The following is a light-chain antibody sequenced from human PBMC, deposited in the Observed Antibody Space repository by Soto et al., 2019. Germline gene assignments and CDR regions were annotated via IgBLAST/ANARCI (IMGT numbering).Light chain of an antibody. CDR3: QQYNSWPLN. CDR2: VAS. Sequence: EIVMTQSPATLSVSPGERATLSCRASQSLNSNLAWYQQNPGQAPRLLIYVASTRATGIPARFSGSGSGTEFTLTISSLQSEDFAVYYCQQYNSWPLNFGGGTKVAIK. CDR1: QSLNSN. V-gene: IGKV3-15*01. J-gene: IGKJ4*01.